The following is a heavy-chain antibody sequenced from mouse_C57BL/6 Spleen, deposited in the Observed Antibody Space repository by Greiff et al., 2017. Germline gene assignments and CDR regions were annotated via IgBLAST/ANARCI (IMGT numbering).Heavy chain of an antibody. V-gene: IGHV1-52*01. CDR1: GYTFTSYW. Sequence: QVQLQQPGAELVRPGSSVKLSCKASGYTFTSYWMHWVKQRPIQGLEWIGNIDPSDSETHYNQKFKDKATLTVDKSSSTAYMHLSSLTSEDSAVYYCARNPSLLLRGWFFDVWGTGTTVTVAS. CDR3: ARNPSLLLRGWFFDV. CDR2: IDPSDSET. D-gene: IGHD1-1*01. J-gene: IGHJ1*03.